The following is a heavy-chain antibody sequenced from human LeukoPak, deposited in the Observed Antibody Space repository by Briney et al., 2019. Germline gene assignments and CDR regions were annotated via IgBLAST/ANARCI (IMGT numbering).Heavy chain of an antibody. J-gene: IGHJ4*02. CDR2: IYYSGST. V-gene: IGHV4-59*01. D-gene: IGHD4-17*01. CDR1: GGSISTYY. Sequence: SETLSLTCTVSGGSISTYYWSWIRQPPGKGLEWIGYIYYSGSTNYNPSLRTRVTISIDTSKNRFSLNLSSVTAADTAMYYCARSAYGDHFDYWGQGTLVTVSS. CDR3: ARSAYGDHFDY.